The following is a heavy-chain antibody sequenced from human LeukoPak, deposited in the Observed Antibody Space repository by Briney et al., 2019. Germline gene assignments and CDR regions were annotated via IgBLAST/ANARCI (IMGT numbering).Heavy chain of an antibody. CDR3: AKDRSSGPHYYYGMDV. CDR1: GFTFRSYG. D-gene: IGHD6-25*01. CDR2: ISYLGDDK. Sequence: GGSLRLSCAASGFTFRSYGMHWVRQAPGKGLEWVAVISYLGDDKFYAESVKGRFTISRDNSNKRVFLQMNSLRGDDTAVYYCAKDRSSGPHYYYGMDVWGRGTTVIVSS. J-gene: IGHJ6*02. V-gene: IGHV3-30*18.